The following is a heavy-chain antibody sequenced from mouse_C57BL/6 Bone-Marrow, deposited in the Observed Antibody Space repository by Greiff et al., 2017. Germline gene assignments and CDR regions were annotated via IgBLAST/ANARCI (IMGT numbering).Heavy chain of an antibody. CDR1: GFNIKDYY. D-gene: IGHD2-4*01. CDR2: IDPEDGET. V-gene: IGHV14-2*01. CDR3: ARPPSYDDYGGGAMDY. J-gene: IGHJ4*01. Sequence: EVQLQQSGAELVKPGASVKLSCTASGFNIKDYYMHWVKQRTEQGLEWIGRIDPEDGETKYAPKFQGKATITADTSSNTADLQLSSLTSEDTAVYYCARPPSYDDYGGGAMDYWGQGTSVTVSS.